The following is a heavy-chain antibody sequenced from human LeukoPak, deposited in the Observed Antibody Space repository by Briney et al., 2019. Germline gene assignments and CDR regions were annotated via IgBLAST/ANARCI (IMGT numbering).Heavy chain of an antibody. D-gene: IGHD2-2*01. CDR3: ARGGSGVVVPAATEALFDY. CDR1: GFTFSSYA. CDR2: ISSNGGST. J-gene: IGHJ4*02. V-gene: IGHV3-64*01. Sequence: GGSLRLSCAASGFTFSSYAMHWVRQAPGKGLEYVSAISSNGGSTYYANSVKGRFTISRDNPKNTLYLQMGSLRAEDMAVYYCARGGSGVVVPAATEALFDYWGQGTLVTVSS.